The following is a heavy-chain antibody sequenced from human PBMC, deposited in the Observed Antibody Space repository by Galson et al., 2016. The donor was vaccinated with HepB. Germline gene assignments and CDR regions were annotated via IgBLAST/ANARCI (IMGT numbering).Heavy chain of an antibody. CDR3: ANHRG. D-gene: IGHD1-14*01. CDR2: INQDGGEK. Sequence: SLRLSCAASGFTFSSYSMNWVRQAPEKGLEWVANINQDGGEKYYVDSVKGRFTISRDNAKNSLYLQMNSLRAEDTAVFYCANHRGWGQGTLVTVSS. V-gene: IGHV3-7*03. J-gene: IGHJ4*02. CDR1: GFTFSSYS.